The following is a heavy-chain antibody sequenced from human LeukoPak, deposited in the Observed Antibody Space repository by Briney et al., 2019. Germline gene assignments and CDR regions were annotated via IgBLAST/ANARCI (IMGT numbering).Heavy chain of an antibody. Sequence: SETLSLTCTVSGGSISIYYWNWIRQPPGKGLEWIGSIYHSGSTTYNPSLKSRVTISGDTSKNQFSLKLSSVTAADTAVYYCARGSNYDILTGYYGPSWYFDYWGQGTLVTVSS. D-gene: IGHD3-9*01. J-gene: IGHJ4*02. CDR1: GGSISIYY. CDR2: IYHSGST. CDR3: ARGSNYDILTGYYGPSWYFDY. V-gene: IGHV4-59*12.